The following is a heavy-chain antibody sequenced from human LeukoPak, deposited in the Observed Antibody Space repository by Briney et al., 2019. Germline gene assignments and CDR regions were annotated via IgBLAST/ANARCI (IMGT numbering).Heavy chain of an antibody. J-gene: IGHJ5*02. V-gene: IGHV4-39*01. D-gene: IGHD3-10*01. CDR1: GDSISNTNYY. Sequence: SQTLSLTCTVSGDSISNTNYYWGWIRQPPGKGLEWIGSISYTGSTSYNPSLKSRVTISVDTSKNQFSLKLSSVTAADTAVYYCASYYYGSGIWGWFDPWGQGTLVTVSS. CDR3: ASYYYGSGIWGWFDP. CDR2: ISYTGST.